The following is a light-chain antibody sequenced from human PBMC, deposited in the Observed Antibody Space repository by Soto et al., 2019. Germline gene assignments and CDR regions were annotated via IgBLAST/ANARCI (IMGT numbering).Light chain of an antibody. CDR3: QQYNDWSPYT. V-gene: IGKV3-15*01. CDR1: QTVSSN. J-gene: IGKJ2*01. CDR2: GAS. Sequence: EIVMTQSPATLSVSPGERATLSCRARQTVSSNLAWYQQRPGQAPRLLIYGASTRATGIPDRFSGSGSGTEFTLTISSLQSEDFEVYYCQQYNDWSPYTFGQGTKLEIK.